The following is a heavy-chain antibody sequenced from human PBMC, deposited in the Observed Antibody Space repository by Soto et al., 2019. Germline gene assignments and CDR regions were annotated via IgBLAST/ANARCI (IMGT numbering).Heavy chain of an antibody. CDR3: ARVKYYYRSRSYYLKGPIDY. Sequence: SETLSLTCAVSGYSISSGYYWGWIRQPPGKGLEWIGSIYHSGSTYYNPSLKSRVTISVDTSKNQFSLKLSSVTAADTAVYYCARVKYYYRSRSYYLKGPIDYWGQGTLVTVYS. CDR2: IYHSGST. J-gene: IGHJ4*02. D-gene: IGHD3-10*01. V-gene: IGHV4-38-2*01. CDR1: GYSISSGYY.